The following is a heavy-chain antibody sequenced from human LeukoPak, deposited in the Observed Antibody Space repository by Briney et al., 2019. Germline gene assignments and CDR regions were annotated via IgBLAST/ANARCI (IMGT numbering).Heavy chain of an antibody. V-gene: IGHV3-48*01. D-gene: IGHD1-14*01. CDR2: ISSSSSTI. J-gene: IGHJ3*02. CDR1: GIPFRKLC. Sequence: GSLELSRAASGIPFRKLCLDRGRQAPGEGLEGVSFISSSSSTIYYADSVKGRFTTSRDNAKNSLYLQMNSLRAEDTAVYYCARALFTHRSFDAFDIWGQGTMVTVSS. CDR3: ARALFTHRSFDAFDI.